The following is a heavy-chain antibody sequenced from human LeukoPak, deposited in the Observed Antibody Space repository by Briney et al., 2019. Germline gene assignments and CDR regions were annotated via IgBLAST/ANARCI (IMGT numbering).Heavy chain of an antibody. CDR1: GFTFSDYY. V-gene: IGHV3-11*04. CDR2: ISSSGSTI. J-gene: IGHJ4*02. Sequence: PGGSLRLSCAASGFTFSDYYMSWIRQAPGKGLEWVSYISSSGSTIYYADSVKGRFTISRDNAKNSLYLQMNSLRAEDTAVYYCARDRMRDHYDSSGYFDYWGQGTLVTVSS. D-gene: IGHD3-22*01. CDR3: ARDRMRDHYDSSGYFDY.